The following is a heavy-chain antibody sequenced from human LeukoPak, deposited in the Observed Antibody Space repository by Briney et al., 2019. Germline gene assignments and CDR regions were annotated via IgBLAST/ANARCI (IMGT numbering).Heavy chain of an antibody. CDR2: ISSSSSYI. Sequence: AGGSLRLSCAASGFTFSSYSMNWVRQAPGKGLEWVSSISSSSSYIYYADSVKGRFTISRDNAKNSLYLQMNSLRAEDTAVYYCARVRLRRQGNDAFDIWGQGTMVTVSS. J-gene: IGHJ3*02. D-gene: IGHD4-17*01. V-gene: IGHV3-21*01. CDR1: GFTFSSYS. CDR3: ARVRLRRQGNDAFDI.